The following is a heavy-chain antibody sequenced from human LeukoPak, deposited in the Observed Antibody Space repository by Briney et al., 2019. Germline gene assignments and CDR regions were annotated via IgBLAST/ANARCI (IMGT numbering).Heavy chain of an antibody. CDR2: IYYSGST. CDR3: ADSRGKDAFDI. CDR1: GGSISSYY. V-gene: IGHV4-59*01. D-gene: IGHD3-10*01. J-gene: IGHJ3*02. Sequence: PSETLSLTCTVSGGSISSYYWSWIRQPPGKGLEWIGYIYYSGSTNYNPSLKSRVTISVDTSKNQFSLKLSSVTAADTAVYYCADSRGKDAFDIWGQGTMVTVSS.